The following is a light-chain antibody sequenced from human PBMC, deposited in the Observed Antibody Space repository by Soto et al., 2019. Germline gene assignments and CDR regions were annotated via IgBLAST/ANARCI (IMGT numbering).Light chain of an antibody. CDR1: QSVSSSY. CDR2: GAS. CDR3: QQYGSSPRT. V-gene: IGKV3-20*01. Sequence: EIVLTQSPGTLSLSPGQRATLSCRASQSVSSSYLAWYQQKTGQAPRLLIYGASSRATGIPDRFSGSGSGTDFTLTVSRLEPDDFAVYYCQQYGSSPRTFGQGTKVEIK. J-gene: IGKJ1*01.